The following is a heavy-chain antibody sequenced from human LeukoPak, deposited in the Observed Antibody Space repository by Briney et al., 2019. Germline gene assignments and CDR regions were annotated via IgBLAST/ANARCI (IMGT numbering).Heavy chain of an antibody. J-gene: IGHJ1*01. CDR1: GFTFSDYY. Sequence: GGSLRLSCAASGFTFSDYYMSWIRQAPGKGLEWVSYISSSSNFIKYAASVRGRFTISRDDAKSSVYLQMNSLRVEDSAMYYCARDLQTVSPGNYWGQGTLVTVSS. CDR2: ISSSSNFI. CDR3: ARDLQTVSPGNY. D-gene: IGHD2-8*01. V-gene: IGHV3-11*06.